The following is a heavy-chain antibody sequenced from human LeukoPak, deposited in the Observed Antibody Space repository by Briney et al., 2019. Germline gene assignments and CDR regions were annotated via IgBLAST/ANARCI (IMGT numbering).Heavy chain of an antibody. CDR1: GFTFSSYS. V-gene: IGHV3-23*01. Sequence: GGSLRLSCTASGFTFSSYSMSWVRQGPGTGLEWVSAISGSGDTTLYADSVKGRFTISRDNSKKTLYLQVNSLRAEDTAVYFCAKELTTERTPGVDSWGQGTLVTVSS. CDR2: ISGSGDTT. D-gene: IGHD4-17*01. CDR3: AKELTTERTPGVDS. J-gene: IGHJ4*02.